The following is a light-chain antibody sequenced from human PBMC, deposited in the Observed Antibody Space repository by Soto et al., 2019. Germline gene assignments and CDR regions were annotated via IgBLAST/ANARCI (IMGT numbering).Light chain of an antibody. CDR3: SSYTGSNTLI. CDR2: DVS. V-gene: IGLV2-14*03. Sequence: QSVLTQPASVSGSPGQSITMSCTGTSSDVGGCNYVSWYQQHPGKAPKLMIYDVSSRPSGISNRFSGSKSGNTASLTISGLQAEDEADYYCSSYTGSNTLIFGGGTKVTVL. CDR1: SSDVGGCNY. J-gene: IGLJ2*01.